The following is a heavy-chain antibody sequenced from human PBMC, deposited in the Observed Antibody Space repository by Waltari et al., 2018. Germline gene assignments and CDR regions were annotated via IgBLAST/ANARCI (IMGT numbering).Heavy chain of an antibody. CDR3: AKASVYYYDPDH. V-gene: IGHV3-23*04. CDR2: ISNTGGST. D-gene: IGHD3-22*01. Sequence: EVHLVESGGALVQSGGSLKLSCAASGFTFPTYAMSWVRTAPGEGLEVVAVISNTGGSTFYTDSVKGRFIITRDNSKNTVYLQMNSLRADDTAVYYCAKASVYYYDPDHWGQGTLVTVSS. J-gene: IGHJ4*02. CDR1: GFTFPTYA.